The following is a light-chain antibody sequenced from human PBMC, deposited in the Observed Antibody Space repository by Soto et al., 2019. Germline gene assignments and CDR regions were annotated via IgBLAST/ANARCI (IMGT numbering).Light chain of an antibody. CDR3: SSYTSSAV. CDR1: SSDVGRYNY. CDR2: DVS. J-gene: IGLJ1*01. Sequence: QSVLTQPASVSGSPGQSITLSCTGTSSDVGRYNYVSWYQQHPGKAPKLMIYDVSNRPSGVSNRFSGSKSGNTASLTISGLQAEDEADYYCSSYTSSAVFGTGTKLTVL. V-gene: IGLV2-14*01.